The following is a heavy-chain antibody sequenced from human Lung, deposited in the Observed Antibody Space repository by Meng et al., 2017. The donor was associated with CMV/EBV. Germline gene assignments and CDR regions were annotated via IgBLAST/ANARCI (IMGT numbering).Heavy chain of an antibody. D-gene: IGHD3-16*01. CDR2: ITKEGTT. Sequence: VELVESGGGLVKLGGSLRLSCVASGFTFSDFAMTWVRQVPGQGLEWVSIITKEGTTYYAESVKGRFSITRDNFKNTVYVDMKTLRAEDTALYYCAMGSDAYAWGQGTLVTVSS. J-gene: IGHJ5*02. CDR1: GFTFSDFA. V-gene: IGHV3-23*04. CDR3: AMGSDAYA.